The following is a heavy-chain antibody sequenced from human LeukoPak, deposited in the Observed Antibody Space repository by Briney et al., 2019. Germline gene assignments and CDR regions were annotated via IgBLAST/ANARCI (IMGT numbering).Heavy chain of an antibody. D-gene: IGHD3-16*01. J-gene: IGHJ6*03. CDR3: ATWRDVYYSYYMDV. CDR2: FDPEDGET. V-gene: IGHV1-24*01. Sequence: ASVKVSCKVSGYNLTELSMHWVRQAPGKGLEWMGGFDPEDGETIYAQGFQGRVTMTEDTSTDTAYMELSSLRSMDTAVYYCATWRDVYYSYYMDVWGKGTTVTVSS. CDR1: GYNLTELS.